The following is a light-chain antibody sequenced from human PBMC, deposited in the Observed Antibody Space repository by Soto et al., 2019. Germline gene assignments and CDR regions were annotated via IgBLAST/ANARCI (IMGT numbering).Light chain of an antibody. CDR3: QQSYSTPPFP. V-gene: IGKV1-39*01. Sequence: DLQMTQSPSSLSASVGDRVTITCRASQSISSYLNWYQQKPGKAPKLLIYAASSLQSGVPSRFSGSGSGTDFTLTSSSLQPEDFATYYCQQSYSTPPFPFGPGTKVDIK. J-gene: IGKJ3*01. CDR1: QSISSY. CDR2: AAS.